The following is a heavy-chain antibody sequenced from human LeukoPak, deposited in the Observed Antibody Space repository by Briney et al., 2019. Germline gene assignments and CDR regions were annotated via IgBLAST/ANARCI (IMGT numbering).Heavy chain of an antibody. CDR2: ISPSGST. CDR3: ARTYYYDSSGYYLDAFDI. D-gene: IGHD3-22*01. V-gene: IGHV4-4*07. Sequence: SETLSLTCTVSGGSISNYYWSWVRQPAGKGLEWIGRISPSGSTNSDPSLKSRVTMSGDTSKNQFSLKLSSVTAADTAVYYCARTYYYDSSGYYLDAFDIWGQGTMVTVSS. CDR1: GGSISNYY. J-gene: IGHJ3*02.